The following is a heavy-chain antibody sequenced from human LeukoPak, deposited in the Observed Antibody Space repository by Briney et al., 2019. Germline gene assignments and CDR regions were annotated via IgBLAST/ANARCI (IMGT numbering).Heavy chain of an antibody. J-gene: IGHJ4*02. V-gene: IGHV3-23*01. CDR3: AKEAGLYSISPFDY. CDR2: ITGGGGST. CDR1: GFTFNNYA. Sequence: PGGSLRLSCAASGFTFNNYAMSWVRQAPGKGLEWVSAITGGGGSTFYADSVKGRFTISRDNSKNTLYLQMNSLRVEDTAVYYCAKEAGLYSISPFDYWGQGTLVTVSS. D-gene: IGHD6-13*01.